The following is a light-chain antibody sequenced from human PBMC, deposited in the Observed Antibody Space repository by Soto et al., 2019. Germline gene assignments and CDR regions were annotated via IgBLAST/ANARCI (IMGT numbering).Light chain of an antibody. CDR3: QHYSSYPLI. J-gene: IGKJ4*01. CDR1: QSISFW. CDR2: RAS. Sequence: DIQMTQYPSTLSASVGDRVTITCRASQSISFWLAWYQKKPGKAPKFMISRASSLESGVPSRFSGSGFGTEFTLTISSLQPDDFATYFCQHYSSYPLIFGGGTKVEIK. V-gene: IGKV1-5*03.